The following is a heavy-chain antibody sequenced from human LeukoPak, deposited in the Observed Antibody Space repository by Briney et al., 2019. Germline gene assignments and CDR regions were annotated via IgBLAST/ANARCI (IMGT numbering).Heavy chain of an antibody. CDR1: GGSISSGGYY. V-gene: IGHV4-61*08. CDR3: ARHLPFCSGGSCYPDGMDV. D-gene: IGHD2-15*01. J-gene: IGHJ6*02. CDR2: IYYSGST. Sequence: TSQTLSLTCTVSGGSISSGGYYWSWIRQPPGKGLEWIGYIYYSGSTNYNPSLKSRVTISVDTSKNHFSLKLSSVSAADTAVYYYARHLPFCSGGSCYPDGMDVWGQGTTVTVSS.